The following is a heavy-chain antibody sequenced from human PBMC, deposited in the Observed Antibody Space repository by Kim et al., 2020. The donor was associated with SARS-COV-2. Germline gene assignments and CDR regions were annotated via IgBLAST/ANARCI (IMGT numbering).Heavy chain of an antibody. CDR3: ARDPPYELGYDGMDV. CDR1: GGSISSYY. V-gene: IGHV4-4*07. CDR2: IYTSGST. Sequence: SETLSLTCTVSGGSISSYYWSWIRQPAGKGLEWIGRIYTSGSTNYNPSLKSRVTMSVDTSKNHFYLKLSSVTAADTAVYYCARDPPYELGYDGMDVWGQGTTDTDS. D-gene: IGHD2-2*01. J-gene: IGHJ6*02.